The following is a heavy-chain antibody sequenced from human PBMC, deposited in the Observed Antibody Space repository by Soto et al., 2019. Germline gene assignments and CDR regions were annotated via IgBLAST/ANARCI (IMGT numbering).Heavy chain of an antibody. J-gene: IGHJ4*02. Sequence: XVCLRLSCAASAFTFSSYDMHWVRQATGKGLEWVSAIGTAGDTYYPGSVKGRFTISRENAKNSLYLQMNSLRAGDTAVYYCARGLYSSGWFNYWGQGTLVTVSS. CDR1: AFTFSSYD. CDR3: ARGLYSSGWFNY. CDR2: IGTAGDT. D-gene: IGHD6-19*01. V-gene: IGHV3-13*01.